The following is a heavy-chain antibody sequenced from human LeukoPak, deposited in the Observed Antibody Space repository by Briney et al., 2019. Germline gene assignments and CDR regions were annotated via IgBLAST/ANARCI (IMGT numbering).Heavy chain of an antibody. Sequence: SETLSLTCTVSGGSISSYYWSWIRQPPGKGLEWIGYIYYSGSTNYNPSLKSRVTISVDTSMNQFSLKLSSVTAADTAVYYCARVGYCSSTSCHRGAGMDVWGQGTTVTVSS. CDR2: IYYSGST. CDR1: GGSISSYY. D-gene: IGHD2-2*01. J-gene: IGHJ6*02. CDR3: ARVGYCSSTSCHRGAGMDV. V-gene: IGHV4-59*08.